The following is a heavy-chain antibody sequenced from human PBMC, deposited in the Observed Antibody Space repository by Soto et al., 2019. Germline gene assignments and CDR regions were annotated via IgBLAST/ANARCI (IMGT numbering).Heavy chain of an antibody. V-gene: IGHV3-33*01. CDR3: ARDATFGTKGGSFDI. CDR2: MWYDGTNK. Sequence: QVQLVESGGGVVQPGRSLRLSCAASGFTFRIYSMHWVRQSPGKGLEWVAVMWYDGTNKYYGESVKGRFTISRDNSENTLYLQTNSLRVEDTAVYYCARDATFGTKGGSFDIWGHGTLVTVSS. J-gene: IGHJ3*02. D-gene: IGHD3-16*01. CDR1: GFTFRIYS.